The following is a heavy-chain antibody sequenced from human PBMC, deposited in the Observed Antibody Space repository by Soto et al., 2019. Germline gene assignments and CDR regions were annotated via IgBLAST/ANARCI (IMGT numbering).Heavy chain of an antibody. V-gene: IGHV3-30*18. CDR1: GFTFSSYG. CDR2: ISYDGSNK. J-gene: IGHJ6*02. D-gene: IGHD3-22*01. Sequence: GGSLRLSCAASGFTFSSYGMHWVRQAPGKGLEWVAVISYDGSNKYYADSVKGRFTISRDNSKNTLYLQMNSLRAEDTAVYYCAKDSYDSSGSYGIDVWGQGTTVTVSS. CDR3: AKDSYDSSGSYGIDV.